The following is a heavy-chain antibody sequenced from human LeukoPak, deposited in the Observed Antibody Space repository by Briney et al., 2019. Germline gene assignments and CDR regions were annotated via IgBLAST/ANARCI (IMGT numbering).Heavy chain of an antibody. Sequence: RGSLRLSCAASGFTFDDYGMSWVRQVSGKGLEWVSGINWNGGSTGYADSVKGRFTISRDNAKDSLYLQMNSLRAEDTALYYCASGASKGGMDVWGKGTTVTVSS. CDR1: GFTFDDYG. CDR3: ASGASKGGMDV. J-gene: IGHJ6*04. V-gene: IGHV3-20*04. CDR2: INWNGGST. D-gene: IGHD3-16*01.